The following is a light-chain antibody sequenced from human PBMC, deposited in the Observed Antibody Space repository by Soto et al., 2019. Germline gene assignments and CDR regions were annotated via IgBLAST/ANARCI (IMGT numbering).Light chain of an antibody. CDR3: QQSYSTSMYT. J-gene: IGKJ2*01. CDR2: AAS. Sequence: LQMTQSPSSLSASVGDRVTITCRASQSISSYLNWYQQKPGKAPKLLIYAASSLQSGVPSRFSGSGSGTDFTLTLSSLQPEDFATYYCQQSYSTSMYTFGQGTKLEIK. CDR1: QSISSY. V-gene: IGKV1-39*01.